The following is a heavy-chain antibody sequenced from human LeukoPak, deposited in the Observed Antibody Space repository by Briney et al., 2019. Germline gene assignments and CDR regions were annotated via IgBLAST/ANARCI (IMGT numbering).Heavy chain of an antibody. CDR3: ARRPPALGAFDI. CDR2: IYYSDSGTM. Sequence: SETLSLTCTVSGGSISRSFYYWGWTRQSPGKGLEWIGSIYYSDSGTMYYNPSLKSRVTMSADTSKNQFSLRVSSVTAADTAVYYCARRPPALGAFDIWSQGTMVSVSS. V-gene: IGHV4-39*01. J-gene: IGHJ3*02. CDR1: GGSISRSFYY.